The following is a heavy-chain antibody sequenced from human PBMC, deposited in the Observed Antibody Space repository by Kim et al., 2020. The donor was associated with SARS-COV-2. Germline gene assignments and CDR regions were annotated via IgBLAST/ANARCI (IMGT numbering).Heavy chain of an antibody. V-gene: IGHV4-39*01. CDR1: GGSISSSSYY. J-gene: IGHJ5*02. D-gene: IGHD6-19*01. CDR3: ASSGATYSSGWYRVDPTRVHWFDP. Sequence: SETLSLTCTVSGGSISSSSYYWGWIRQPPGKGLEWIGSIYYSGSTYYNPSLKSRVTISVDTSKNQFSLKLSSVTAADTAVYYCASSGATYSSGWYRVDPTRVHWFDPWGQGTLVTVSS. CDR2: IYYSGST.